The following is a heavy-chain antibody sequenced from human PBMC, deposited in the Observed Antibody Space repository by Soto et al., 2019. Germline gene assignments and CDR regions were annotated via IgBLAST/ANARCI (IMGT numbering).Heavy chain of an antibody. J-gene: IGHJ4*02. CDR1: GGTFSSYA. CDR3: ARGFYLEQWLFDY. D-gene: IGHD6-19*01. V-gene: IGHV1-69*13. Sequence: ASVKVSCKASGGTFSSYAISWVRQAPGQGLEWMGGIIPIFGTANYAQKFQGRVTITADESTSTAYMELSSLRSEDTAVYYCARGFYLEQWLFDYWGQGTLVTVSS. CDR2: IIPIFGTA.